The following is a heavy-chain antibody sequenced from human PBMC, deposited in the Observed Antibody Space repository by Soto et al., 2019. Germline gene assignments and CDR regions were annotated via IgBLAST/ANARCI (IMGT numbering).Heavy chain of an antibody. V-gene: IGHV3-21*01. Sequence: PGGSLRLSCASSVFTFITYTMNWVRQAPGKGLEWISSISSGSSYIYYAGSVKGRFTISRDNAKNSLFLQMNSLRADDTAVYYCARDILSGGAYPDSWGQGTKVTVSS. CDR1: VFTFITYT. D-gene: IGHD3-10*01. J-gene: IGHJ5*01. CDR3: ARDILSGGAYPDS. CDR2: ISSGSSYI.